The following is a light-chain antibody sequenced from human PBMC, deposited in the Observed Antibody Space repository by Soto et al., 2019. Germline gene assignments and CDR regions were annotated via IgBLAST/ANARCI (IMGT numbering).Light chain of an antibody. CDR1: QTIDIY. V-gene: IGKV1-39*01. J-gene: IGKJ5*01. Sequence: DIQLTQSPPSLSATVGDRVTITCRASQTIDIYLNWFQQKPGMAPKLLIYAASKLQSGVPSRFRGSGSGTDFTLTSDTLPPDDFASYYCQQTRSGITFGQGTRRE. CDR2: AAS. CDR3: QQTRSGIT.